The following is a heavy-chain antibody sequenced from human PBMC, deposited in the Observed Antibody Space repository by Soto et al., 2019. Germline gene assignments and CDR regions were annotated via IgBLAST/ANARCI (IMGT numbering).Heavy chain of an antibody. D-gene: IGHD6-6*01. J-gene: IGHJ4*02. V-gene: IGHV4-30-4*01. CDR3: ASDRSNSPDYFDF. CDR2: IYYSGRT. CDR1: GGSIDNYEYY. Sequence: SETLSLTCTVSGGSIDNYEYYWTWIRQPPGKGLEWVGYIYYSGRTNYNPSLNSRLTISLDTSKNQFSLRLTSVSAADTAMYYCASDRSNSPDYFDFWGQGTLVTVSS.